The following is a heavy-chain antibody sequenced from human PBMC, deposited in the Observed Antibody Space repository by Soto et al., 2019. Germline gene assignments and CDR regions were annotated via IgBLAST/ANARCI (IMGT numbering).Heavy chain of an antibody. Sequence: GGSLRLSCAASGFTFSSYAMSWVRQAPGKGLEWVSAISGSGGSTYYADSVKGRFTISRDNSKNKLYLQMNSLRAEDTAVYYCSKRFNRPFDYWGQGTLVTVSS. D-gene: IGHD3-10*01. CDR2: ISGSGGST. CDR1: GFTFSSYA. V-gene: IGHV3-23*01. CDR3: SKRFNRPFDY. J-gene: IGHJ4*02.